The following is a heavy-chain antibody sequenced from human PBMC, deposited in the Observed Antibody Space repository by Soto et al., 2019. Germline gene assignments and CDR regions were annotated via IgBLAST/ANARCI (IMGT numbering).Heavy chain of an antibody. CDR3: ARDVAVAGTDPWDY. Sequence: ASVKVSCKASGYTVTSYGISWVRQAPGQGLEWMGWISAYNGNTNYAQKLQGRVTMTTDTSTSTAYMELRSLRSDDTAVYYCARDVAVAGTDPWDYWGQGTLVTVSS. V-gene: IGHV1-18*04. J-gene: IGHJ4*02. D-gene: IGHD6-19*01. CDR2: ISAYNGNT. CDR1: GYTVTSYG.